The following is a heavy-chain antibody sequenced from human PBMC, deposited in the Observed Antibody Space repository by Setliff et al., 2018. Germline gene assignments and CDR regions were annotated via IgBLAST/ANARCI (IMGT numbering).Heavy chain of an antibody. Sequence: PSETLSLTCTVSGGSISSGDYYWSWIRQPPGKGLEWIGYIYSSGSTYYNPSLKSRVSISVDTSKNQFSLKLNSVTAADMAVYYCARKGISALSGAFDMWGQGTMVTVSS. D-gene: IGHD1-26*01. CDR2: IYSSGST. V-gene: IGHV4-30-4*08. J-gene: IGHJ3*02. CDR3: ARKGISALSGAFDM. CDR1: GGSISSGDYY.